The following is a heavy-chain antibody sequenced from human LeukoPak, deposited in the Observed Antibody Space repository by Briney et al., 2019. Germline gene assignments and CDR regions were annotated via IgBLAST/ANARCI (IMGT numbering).Heavy chain of an antibody. J-gene: IGHJ4*02. CDR3: ASSGDSSGYYFAGLGY. CDR1: GFTFSSYD. Sequence: PGGSLRLSCAASGFTFSSYDMHWVRQATGKGLEWVSAIGTAGDTYYPGSVKGRFTISRENAKNSLYLQMNSLRAGDTAVYYCASSGDSSGYYFAGLGYWGQGTLVTVSS. V-gene: IGHV3-13*01. D-gene: IGHD3-22*01. CDR2: IGTAGDT.